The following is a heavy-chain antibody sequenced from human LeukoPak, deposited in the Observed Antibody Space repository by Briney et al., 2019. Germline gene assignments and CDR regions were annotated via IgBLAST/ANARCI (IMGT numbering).Heavy chain of an antibody. J-gene: IGHJ3*02. CDR1: GFTFSSYA. V-gene: IGHV3-23*01. CDR3: AREETGIDAFDI. CDR2: ISGSGGST. Sequence: PGGSLRLYCAASGFTFSSYAMSWLRQAPGQGLEWVSAISGSGGSTYYADSVKGRFTISRDNSKNTLYLQMNSLKAEDTAVYYFAREETGIDAFDIWGKVARVTVSS. D-gene: IGHD3-10*01.